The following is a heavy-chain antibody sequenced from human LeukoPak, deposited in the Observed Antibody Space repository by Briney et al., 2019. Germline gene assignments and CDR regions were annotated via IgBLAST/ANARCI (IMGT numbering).Heavy chain of an antibody. CDR1: GYIFTNYW. CDR3: ARRQYSGYDFDL. D-gene: IGHD5-12*01. CDR2: IYPRDSDT. J-gene: IGHJ4*02. Sequence: GESLKISCKASGYIFTNYWIGWVRQMPGKGLEGMGIIYPRDSDTRYSPSFQGQVTVSADKSISTAYLQWNTLEASDTAMYYCARRQYSGYDFDLWGQGTLVTVSS. V-gene: IGHV5-51*01.